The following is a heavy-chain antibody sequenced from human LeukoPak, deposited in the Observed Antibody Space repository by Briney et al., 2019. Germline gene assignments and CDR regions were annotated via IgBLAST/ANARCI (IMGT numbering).Heavy chain of an antibody. CDR3: AADSGQLLSY. CDR1: GDTLTESS. Sequence: ASVKVSCKVSGDTLTESSTHWVRQAPGKGLEWMGGFEPEDGEAIYSQRFQGRLTLTEDTSTDTAYMELSSLTSEDTAVYFCAADSGQLLSYRGQGTLVTVSS. J-gene: IGHJ4*02. D-gene: IGHD6-13*01. CDR2: FEPEDGEA. V-gene: IGHV1-24*01.